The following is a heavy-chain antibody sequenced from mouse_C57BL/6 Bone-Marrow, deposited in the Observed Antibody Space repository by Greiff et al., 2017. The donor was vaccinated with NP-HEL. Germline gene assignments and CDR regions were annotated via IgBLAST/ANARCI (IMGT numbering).Heavy chain of an antibody. CDR3: SEDSAVYYCAWVVATGDYFDY. J-gene: IGHJ2*01. D-gene: IGHD1-1*01. V-gene: IGHV1-87*01. Sequence: VQRVESGPELARPWASVKISCQAFYTFFRRLHFAIRDTNYWMQWVKQRPGQGLEWIGAIYPGNGDTSYNQKFKGKATLTADKSSSTAYRQLSSLTSEDSAVYYCAWVVATGDYFDYWGQGTTLTVSS. CDR2: GQGLEWIG. CDR1: YTFFRRLH.